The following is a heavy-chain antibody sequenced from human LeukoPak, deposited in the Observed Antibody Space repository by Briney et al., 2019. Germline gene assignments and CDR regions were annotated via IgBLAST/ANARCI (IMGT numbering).Heavy chain of an antibody. V-gene: IGHV4-4*07. CDR2: IYTSGST. J-gene: IGHJ4*02. CDR3: ARQPPPHYSSGWTPFFDY. D-gene: IGHD6-19*01. CDR1: GGSISSYY. Sequence: SETLSLTCTVSGGSISSYYWSWIRQPAGKGLEWIGRIYTSGSTNYNPSLKSRVTMSVDTSKNQFSLKLSSVTAADTAVYYCARQPPPHYSSGWTPFFDYWGQGTLVTVSS.